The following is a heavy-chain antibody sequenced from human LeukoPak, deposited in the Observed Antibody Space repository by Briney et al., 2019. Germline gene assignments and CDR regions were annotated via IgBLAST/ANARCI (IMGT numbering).Heavy chain of an antibody. V-gene: IGHV1-2*02. D-gene: IGHD4-17*01. CDR2: INPNSGGT. J-gene: IGHJ5*02. CDR1: RYTFTGYY. Sequence: ASVKVSCKASRYTFTGYYMHWVRHAPGQGLEWMGWINPNSGGTNYAQKFQGRVTMTRDTSISTVYMELSRLRSDDTAVYYCARDPDYGPSNWFDPWGQGTLVTVSS. CDR3: ARDPDYGPSNWFDP.